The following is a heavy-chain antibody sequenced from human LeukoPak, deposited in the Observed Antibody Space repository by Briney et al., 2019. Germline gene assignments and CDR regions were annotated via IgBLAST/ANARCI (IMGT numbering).Heavy chain of an antibody. V-gene: IGHV4-4*02. J-gene: IGHJ5*02. D-gene: IGHD6-13*01. CDR1: GDPISSDHW. CDR2: IYHSGST. CDR3: ARKGSSTWYTYWFDP. Sequence: SETLSLTCEVSGDPISSDHWWTWVRPTPGKGLEWIGEIYHSGSTNYDSSLKSRVTILIDQSKNQFSLKMISLTAADTAVYYCARKGSSTWYTYWFDPWGQGTLVTVSS.